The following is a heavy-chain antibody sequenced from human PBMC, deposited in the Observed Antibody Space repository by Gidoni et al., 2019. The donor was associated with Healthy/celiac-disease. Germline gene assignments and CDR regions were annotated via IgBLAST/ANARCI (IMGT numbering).Heavy chain of an antibody. Sequence: QITLKESGPTLVKPTQTLTLTCTFSGFSLSTRGVGVGWIRQPPGKALGWLALNYLDEDKRYSPSLKSKLTITKDTSKNQVGLTMTNMDPVETATYYCVVYYDFWSGYHFDYWGQGTLVTVSA. J-gene: IGHJ4*02. CDR3: VVYYDFWSGYHFDY. CDR1: GFSLSTRGVG. V-gene: IGHV2-5*02. CDR2: NYLDEDK. D-gene: IGHD3-3*01.